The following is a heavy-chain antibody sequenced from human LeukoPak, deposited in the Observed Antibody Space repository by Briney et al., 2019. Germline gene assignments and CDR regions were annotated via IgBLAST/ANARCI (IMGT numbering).Heavy chain of an antibody. Sequence: GRSLRLSCAASGFTFRNYMMHWVRQAPGKGLDWVAVILEDGTIQHYADSVKGRFTISRDNAKNSLYLQMNSLRAEDTAVYYCASNYDYVWGSYRYFSAFWGQGTLVTVSS. CDR2: ILEDGTIQ. CDR1: GFTFRNYM. D-gene: IGHD3-16*02. CDR3: ASNYDYVWGSYRYFSAF. V-gene: IGHV3-30*04. J-gene: IGHJ4*02.